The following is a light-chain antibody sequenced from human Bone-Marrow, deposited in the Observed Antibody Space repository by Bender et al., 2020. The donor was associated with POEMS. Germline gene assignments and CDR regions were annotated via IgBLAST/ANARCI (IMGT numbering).Light chain of an antibody. V-gene: IGLV2-11*01. J-gene: IGLJ2*01. Sequence: QSALTQSRSVSGSPGQSVTISCTGTSSDVGGYDSVSWYQQHPGKAPKLMIYDVSQRPSGVPDRFSGSKSGNTASLTVSGLQAEDEADYYCTSYAGTNNRVVFGGGTKLTVL. CDR3: TSYAGTNNRVV. CDR2: DVS. CDR1: SSDVGGYDS.